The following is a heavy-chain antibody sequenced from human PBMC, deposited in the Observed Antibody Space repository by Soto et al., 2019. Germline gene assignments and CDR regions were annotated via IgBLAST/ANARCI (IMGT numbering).Heavy chain of an antibody. CDR1: GGSISSYY. D-gene: IGHD4-17*01. CDR3: ARGATTVPTYFDY. J-gene: IGHJ4*02. Sequence: SETLSLTCTVSGGSISSYYWSWIRQPPGKGLEWIGEINHSGSTNYNPSLKSRVTISVDTSKNQFSLKLSSVTAADTAVYYCARGATTVPTYFDYWGQGTLVTVSS. CDR2: INHSGST. V-gene: IGHV4-34*01.